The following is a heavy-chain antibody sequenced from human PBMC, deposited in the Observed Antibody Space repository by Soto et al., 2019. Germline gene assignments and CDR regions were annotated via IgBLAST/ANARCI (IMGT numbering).Heavy chain of an antibody. V-gene: IGHV1-46*01. CDR1: GYTFTSYY. CDR3: ARVASSSAYYYYYGMDV. Sequence: ASVKVSCKASGYTFTSYYMHWVRQAPGQGLEWMGIINPSGGSTSYAQKLQGRVTMTRDTSTSTVYMELSSLRSEDTAVYYCARVASSSAYYYYYGMDVWGQGTTVTVSS. J-gene: IGHJ6*02. CDR2: INPSGGST. D-gene: IGHD6-19*01.